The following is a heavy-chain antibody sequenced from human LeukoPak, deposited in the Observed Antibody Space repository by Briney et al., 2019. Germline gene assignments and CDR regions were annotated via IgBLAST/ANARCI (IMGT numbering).Heavy chain of an antibody. J-gene: IGHJ4*02. CDR1: GGSFSGYY. Sequence: SETLSLTCAVYGGSFSGYYWSWIRQPPGKGLEWIGEINHSGSTNYNPSLKSRVTISVDTSKNQFSLKLSSVTAADTAVYYCARGPSVLLWFGELLPSDYWGQGTLVTVSS. V-gene: IGHV4-34*01. CDR2: INHSGST. D-gene: IGHD3-10*01. CDR3: ARGPSVLLWFGELLPSDY.